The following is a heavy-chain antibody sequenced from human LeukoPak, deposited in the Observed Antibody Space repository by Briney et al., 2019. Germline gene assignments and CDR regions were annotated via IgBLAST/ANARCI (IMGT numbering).Heavy chain of an antibody. CDR1: GYTFSTYE. J-gene: IGHJ5*02. D-gene: IGHD3-9*01. Sequence: GASVKVSCKASGYTFSTYEINWVRQATGQGLEWVGWLNPNSGNTGYAQKFQGRVTMTRNTSINTAYMELSNLRSEDTDVYYCARGYDIDPWGQGTQVTVSS. V-gene: IGHV1-8*01. CDR2: LNPNSGNT. CDR3: ARGYDIDP.